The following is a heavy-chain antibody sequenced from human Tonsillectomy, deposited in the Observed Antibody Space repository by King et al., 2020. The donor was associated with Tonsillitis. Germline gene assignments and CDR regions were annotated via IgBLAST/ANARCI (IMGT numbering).Heavy chain of an antibody. Sequence: VQLVESGGGLGQPGGSLRLSCAASGFTFIRYAMMWVRQAPGKGLEWVSAIGCSGDTTFYADSVKGRFTISRDNFKNTLYLQMNSLSAEDTAVYYCAKDPNGDYVGAFEIWGQGATVTVSS. D-gene: IGHD4-17*01. CDR2: IGCSGDTT. CDR3: AKDPNGDYVGAFEI. V-gene: IGHV3-23*04. J-gene: IGHJ3*02. CDR1: GFTFIRYA.